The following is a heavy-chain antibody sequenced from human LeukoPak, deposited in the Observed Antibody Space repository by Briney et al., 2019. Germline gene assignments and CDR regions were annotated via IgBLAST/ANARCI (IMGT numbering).Heavy chain of an antibody. CDR2: IYWNDDK. V-gene: IGHV2-5*01. CDR1: GFSFSTNGVG. Sequence: SGPTLVNPTQTLTLTCTFSGFSFSTNGVGVGWIRQPPGKALEWLALIYWNDDKRYRPSLKSRLTITKDTSKNQVVLTMTNMDPVDTASYYCANRRYNNNWYARFDYWGQGNLVTVSS. D-gene: IGHD6-13*01. CDR3: ANRRYNNNWYARFDY. J-gene: IGHJ4*02.